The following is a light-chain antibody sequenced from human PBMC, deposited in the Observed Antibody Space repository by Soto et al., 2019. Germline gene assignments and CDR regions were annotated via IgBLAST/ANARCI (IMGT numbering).Light chain of an antibody. V-gene: IGLV2-14*03. CDR1: SSDVGGYDC. Sequence: QSVLTQPASVSGSPGQSITISCTGTSSDVGGYDCVSWYQQHPGKAPKLMIYDVSDRPSGVSSRFSGSKSGNTASLTISGLQPEDEADYYCSSYTGSSTLLFGGGTKVTVL. CDR3: SSYTGSSTLL. CDR2: DVS. J-gene: IGLJ2*01.